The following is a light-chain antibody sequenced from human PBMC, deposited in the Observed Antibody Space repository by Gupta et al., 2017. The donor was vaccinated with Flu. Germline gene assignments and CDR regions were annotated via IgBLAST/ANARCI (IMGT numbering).Light chain of an antibody. V-gene: IGLV1-40*01. CDR3: QSYDTSLSGWV. J-gene: IGLJ3*02. Sequence: VSGAPGQRVTISCTGSSSNIGAGYDVHWYQQLPGTAPKVLIYGSSNRPSGVPDRFFGSKSGISASLAITGLQAEDEADYYCQSYDTSLSGWVFGGGTKVTAL. CDR2: GSS. CDR1: SSNIGAGYD.